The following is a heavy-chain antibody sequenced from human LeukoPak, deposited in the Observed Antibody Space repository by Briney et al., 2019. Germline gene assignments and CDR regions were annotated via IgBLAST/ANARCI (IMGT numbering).Heavy chain of an antibody. CDR3: ARQGYYGSGGYCFDY. J-gene: IGHJ4*02. V-gene: IGHV5-51*01. Sequence: GESLKISCKGSGYRFTSHWIGWVRQMPGKGLEWMGIIYPGDSDTRYSPSFQGQVTISADKSISTAYLQWSSLKDSDTAMYYCARQGYYGSGGYCFDYWGQGTLVTVSS. CDR2: IYPGDSDT. CDR1: GYRFTSHW. D-gene: IGHD3-10*01.